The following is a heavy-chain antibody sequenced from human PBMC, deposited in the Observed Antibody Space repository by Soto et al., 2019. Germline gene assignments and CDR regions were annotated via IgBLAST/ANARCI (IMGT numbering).Heavy chain of an antibody. D-gene: IGHD7-27*01. CDR1: GFTFDDYA. J-gene: IGHJ6*02. V-gene: IGHV3-9*01. CDR2: ISWNSGSI. CDR3: AKGPSTGDPYYYYYGMDV. Sequence: EVQLVESGGGLVQPGRSLRLSCAASGFTFDDYAMHWVRQAPGKGLEWVSGISWNSGSIGYADAVKGRFTISRDNAKNSRYLQMNSLRAEDTALYYCAKGPSTGDPYYYYYGMDVWGQGTTVTVSS.